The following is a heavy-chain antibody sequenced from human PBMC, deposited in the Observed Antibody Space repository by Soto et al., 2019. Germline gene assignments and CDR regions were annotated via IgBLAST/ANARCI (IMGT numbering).Heavy chain of an antibody. V-gene: IGHV1-8*01. Sequence: ASVKVSCKASGYTFTSYDINWVRQATGQGFEYLGWMNPNSGNTGYVKKFQGRVTMTRDTSMSTAYMELSSLRSEDTAVYYCARGTVTGSEYNYYHYGMDVWGQGTTVTVSS. J-gene: IGHJ6*02. D-gene: IGHD1-1*01. CDR2: MNPNSGNT. CDR3: ARGTVTGSEYNYYHYGMDV. CDR1: GYTFTSYD.